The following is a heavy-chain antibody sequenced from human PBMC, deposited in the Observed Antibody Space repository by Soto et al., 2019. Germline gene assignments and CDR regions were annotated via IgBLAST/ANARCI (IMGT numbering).Heavy chain of an antibody. V-gene: IGHV3-64*01. D-gene: IGHD6-6*01. CDR1: GFTLRGYD. CDR2: ISSNGVGT. CDR3: ARRARPDFYYMDV. J-gene: IGHJ6*03. Sequence: EVQLAESGGGLAQPGGSGRLSCAASGFTLRGYDMDWVRQAPGKGLEYVSGISSNGVGTYYANPVQGRFTISRDNSKNTVYLQMGSLRPDDMAVYYCARRARPDFYYMDVWGKGTTVTVSS.